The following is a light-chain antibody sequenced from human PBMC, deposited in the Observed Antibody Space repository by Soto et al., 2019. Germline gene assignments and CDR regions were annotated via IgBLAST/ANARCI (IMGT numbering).Light chain of an antibody. CDR3: SSYAGSNRV. CDR2: EVN. CDR1: SGDVGAYNY. Sequence: QSALAQPPSASGSPGQSVTISCTGTSGDVGAYNYVSWYQQHPGKAPKLMIYEVNKRPSGVPDRFSGSKSGNTASLTVSGLQADDEADYYCSSYAGSNRVFGTGTKSPS. J-gene: IGLJ1*01. V-gene: IGLV2-8*01.